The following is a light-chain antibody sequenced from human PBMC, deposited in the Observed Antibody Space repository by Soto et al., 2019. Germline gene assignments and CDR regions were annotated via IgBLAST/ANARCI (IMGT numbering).Light chain of an antibody. CDR1: GSSIGTNT. Sequence: QAVVTQPPSASGTPGQRVTISCSGSGSSIGTNTVNWYRQLPGTAPKLLIYGNNQRPSGVPDRFSGSKSGTSASLAISGLQSEDEAHYYCAAWDGSLNNVLFGGGTKLTVL. V-gene: IGLV1-44*01. J-gene: IGLJ2*01. CDR3: AAWDGSLNNVL. CDR2: GNN.